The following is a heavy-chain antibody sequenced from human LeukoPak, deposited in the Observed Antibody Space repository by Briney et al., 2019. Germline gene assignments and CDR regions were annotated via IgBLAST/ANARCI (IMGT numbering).Heavy chain of an antibody. CDR2: ISSSGSII. D-gene: IGHD5/OR15-5a*01. CDR1: GFTFSSYE. V-gene: IGHV3-48*03. J-gene: IGHJ4*02. Sequence: TGGSLRLSCAASGFTFSSYEMNWVRQAPGKGLEWVSYISSSGSIIYYADSVKGRFTISRDNAKNSLCLQMNSLRAEDTAVYYCATNVYPGYWGQGTLVTVSS. CDR3: ATNVYPGY.